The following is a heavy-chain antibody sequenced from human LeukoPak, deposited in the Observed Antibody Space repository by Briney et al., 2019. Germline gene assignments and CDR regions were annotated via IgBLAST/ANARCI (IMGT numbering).Heavy chain of an antibody. V-gene: IGHV3-23*01. D-gene: IGHD3-3*01. CDR2: LSGSGGST. CDR3: AKDLPSSYDFWSGLYNWFDP. CDR1: GFTFSSYA. J-gene: IGHJ5*02. Sequence: GGSLRLSCAASGFTFSSYAMSWVRQAPGKGLESVSALSGSGGSTYYADSVKGRFTISRDNSKNTLYLQMNSLRAEDTAVYYCAKDLPSSYDFWSGLYNWFDPWGQGTLVTVSS.